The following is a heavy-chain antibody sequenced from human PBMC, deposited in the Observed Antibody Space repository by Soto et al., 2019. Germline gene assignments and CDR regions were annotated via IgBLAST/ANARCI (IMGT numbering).Heavy chain of an antibody. CDR2: IKQDGSEK. CDR1: GFAFSRYW. J-gene: IGHJ6*02. V-gene: IGHV3-7*01. CDR3: AAGGGVVVAATMDYYGMDV. Sequence: PGGPLRLSCAASGFAFSRYWMTWVRQAPGKGLEWVANIKQDGSEKYYVDSVKGRFTISRDNAKNSLYLQMNSLRAEDTAVYYCAAGGGVVVAATMDYYGMDVWGQGTTVTVSS. D-gene: IGHD2-2*01.